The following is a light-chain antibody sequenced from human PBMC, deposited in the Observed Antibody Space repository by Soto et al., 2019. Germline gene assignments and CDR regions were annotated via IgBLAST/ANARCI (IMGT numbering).Light chain of an antibody. CDR1: QSISSW. Sequence: DIQMTQSPSTLSASVGYRFTITCRASQSISSWLAWYQQKPGKAPKLLIYKASSLESGVPSRFSGSGSGTEFTLTISRLQPDDFATYYCQQYNSYSLTWTFGQGTKVDIK. CDR2: KAS. J-gene: IGKJ1*01. V-gene: IGKV1-5*03. CDR3: QQYNSYSLTWT.